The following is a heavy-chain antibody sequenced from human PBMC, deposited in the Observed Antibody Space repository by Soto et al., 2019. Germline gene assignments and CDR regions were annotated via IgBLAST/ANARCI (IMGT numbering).Heavy chain of an antibody. J-gene: IGHJ4*02. Sequence: QVQLQESGPGLVKPSETLSLTCSVSGGSISSYYWSWIRQPAGKGLEWIGRIYSSGSTNDNPSLKGRVTMSVDTSKNQFSLKLSSVTAADTAVYYCTRDNIRDDRALDYWGQGTLVTVSS. V-gene: IGHV4-4*07. CDR3: TRDNIRDDRALDY. CDR1: GGSISSYY. CDR2: IYSSGST.